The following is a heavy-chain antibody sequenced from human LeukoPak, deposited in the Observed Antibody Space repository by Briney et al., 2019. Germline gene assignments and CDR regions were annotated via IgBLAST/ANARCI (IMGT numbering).Heavy chain of an antibody. V-gene: IGHV3-49*04. Sequence: PGGSLRLSCAASGFTFSSYAMHWVRQAPGKGLEWVGFIRSKAYGGTTEYAASVKGRFTISRDDSKSIAYLQMNSLKTEDTAVYYCTRVGAKTRFAYWGQGTLVTVSS. CDR3: TRVGAKTRFAY. CDR1: GFTFSSYA. J-gene: IGHJ4*02. CDR2: IRSKAYGGTT. D-gene: IGHD1-26*01.